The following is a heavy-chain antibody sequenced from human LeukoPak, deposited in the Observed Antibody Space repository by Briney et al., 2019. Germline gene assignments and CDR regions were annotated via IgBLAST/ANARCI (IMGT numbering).Heavy chain of an antibody. Sequence: PSETLSLTCTVSGGSISSSSYYWGWIRQPPGKGLEWIGTISYSGSTYYNPSLKSRVTISVDTSKNQFSLKLSSVTAADTAMYYCATLIYYDSSGYFDPWGQGTLVTVSS. CDR3: ATLIYYDSSGYFDP. CDR2: ISYSGST. V-gene: IGHV4-39*01. J-gene: IGHJ5*02. D-gene: IGHD3-22*01. CDR1: GGSISSSSYY.